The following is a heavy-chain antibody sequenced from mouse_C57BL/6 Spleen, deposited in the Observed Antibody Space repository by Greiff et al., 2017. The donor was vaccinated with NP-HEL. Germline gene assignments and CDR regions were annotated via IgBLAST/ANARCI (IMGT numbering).Heavy chain of an antibody. V-gene: IGHV3-1*01. CDR3: ARERYYYGSSWYFDV. CDR1: GYSITSGYD. D-gene: IGHD1-1*01. Sequence: ESGPGMVKPSQSLSLTCTVTGYSITSGYDWHWIRHFPGNKLEWMGYISYSGSTNYNPSLKSRISITHDTSKNHFFLKLNSGTTEDTATYYCARERYYYGSSWYFDVWGTGTTVTVSS. J-gene: IGHJ1*03. CDR2: ISYSGST.